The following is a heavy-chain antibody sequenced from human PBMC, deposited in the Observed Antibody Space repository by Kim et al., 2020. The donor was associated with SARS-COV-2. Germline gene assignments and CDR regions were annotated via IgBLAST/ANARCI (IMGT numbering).Heavy chain of an antibody. V-gene: IGHV1-69*13. Sequence: SVKVSCKASGGTFSSYAISWVRQAPGQGLEWMGGIIPIFGTANYAQKFQGRVTITADESTSTAYMELSSLRSEDTAVYYCASHWAYCSGGSCQPGFDALDIWGQGTMVTVSS. J-gene: IGHJ3*02. CDR2: IIPIFGTA. CDR1: GGTFSSYA. CDR3: ASHWAYCSGGSCQPGFDALDI. D-gene: IGHD2-15*01.